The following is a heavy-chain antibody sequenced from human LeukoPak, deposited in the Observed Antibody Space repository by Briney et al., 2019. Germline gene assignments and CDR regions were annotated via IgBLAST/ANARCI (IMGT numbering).Heavy chain of an antibody. J-gene: IGHJ4*02. CDR1: GFTFSSYS. Sequence: GGSLRLSCAASGFTFSSYSMNWVRQAPGKGLEWVSYISSSSSTIYYADSVKGRFTISRDNAKNSLYLQMNGRRAEDTAVYSWARVMRGGILIAAAAADYWGQGTLVTVSS. CDR3: ARVMRGGILIAAAAADY. D-gene: IGHD6-13*01. V-gene: IGHV3-48*04. CDR2: ISSSSSTI.